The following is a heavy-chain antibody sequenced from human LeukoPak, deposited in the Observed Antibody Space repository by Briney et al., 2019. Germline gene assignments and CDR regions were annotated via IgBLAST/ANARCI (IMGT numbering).Heavy chain of an antibody. D-gene: IGHD2-2*02. Sequence: GGSLRLSCAASGFTFSSYGMHWVRQAPGKGLEWVAFIRYDGSNKYYADSVKGRFTISRDNSKNTLCLQMNSLRAEDTAVYYCAKDGYCSSTSCYNFDYWGQGTLVTVSS. V-gene: IGHV3-30*02. CDR1: GFTFSSYG. CDR2: IRYDGSNK. J-gene: IGHJ4*02. CDR3: AKDGYCSSTSCYNFDY.